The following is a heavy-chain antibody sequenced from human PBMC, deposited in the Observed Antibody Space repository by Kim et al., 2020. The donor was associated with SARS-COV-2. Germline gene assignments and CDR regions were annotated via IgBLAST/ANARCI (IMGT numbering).Heavy chain of an antibody. V-gene: IGHV4-34*01. CDR2: INHSGST. CDR1: GGSFSGYY. CDR3: ARGIAAAGLVYGMDV. Sequence: SETLSLTCAVYGGSFSGYYWSWIRQPPGKGLEWIGEINHSGSTNYNPSLKSRVTISVDTSKNQFSLKLSSVTAADTAVYYCARGIAAAGLVYGMDVWGQGTTVTVSS. D-gene: IGHD6-13*01. J-gene: IGHJ6*02.